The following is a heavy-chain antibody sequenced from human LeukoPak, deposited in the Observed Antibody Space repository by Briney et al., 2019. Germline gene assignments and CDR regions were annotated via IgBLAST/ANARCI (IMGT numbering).Heavy chain of an antibody. D-gene: IGHD3-3*01. CDR1: GYSINSGYY. J-gene: IGHJ4*02. CDR2: IYHSGST. Sequence: SETLSLTCTVSGYSINSGYYWGWIRQPPGKGLEWIGSIYHSGSTYYNPSLKSRVTISVDTSKNQFSLKLSSVTAADTAVYYCARASRGHDFDYWGQGTLVTVSS. V-gene: IGHV4-38-2*02. CDR3: ARASRGHDFDY.